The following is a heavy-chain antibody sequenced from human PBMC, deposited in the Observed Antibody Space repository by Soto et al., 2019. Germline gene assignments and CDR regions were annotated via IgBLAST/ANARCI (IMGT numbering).Heavy chain of an antibody. Sequence: ASVKVSCKASGYTFTGYFVHWVRQAPGRGLEWMGWISAYNGNTNYAQKFQGRVTMTTDTSTSTAYMELRSLRSDETAVYYCARDFGLEGAFDIWGQGTMVTVSS. V-gene: IGHV1-18*04. CDR2: ISAYNGNT. D-gene: IGHD3-10*01. CDR1: GYTFTGYF. CDR3: ARDFGLEGAFDI. J-gene: IGHJ3*02.